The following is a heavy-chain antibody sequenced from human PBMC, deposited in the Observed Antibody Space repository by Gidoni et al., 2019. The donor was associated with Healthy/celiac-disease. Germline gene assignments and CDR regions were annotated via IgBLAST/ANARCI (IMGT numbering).Heavy chain of an antibody. D-gene: IGHD3-3*01. CDR2: IYYSGSP. V-gene: IGHV4-39*01. CDR3: ARQTSKSDFWSGFAPNWFDP. CDR1: GGSISSSSYY. Sequence: QLQLQESGPGLVKPSETLSLTCTVSGGSISSSSYYWGWIRQPPGKGLEWIGSIYYSGSPYYNPSRKSRVTISVDTSKNQFSLKLSSVTAADTAVYYCARQTSKSDFWSGFAPNWFDPWGQGTLVTVSS. J-gene: IGHJ5*02.